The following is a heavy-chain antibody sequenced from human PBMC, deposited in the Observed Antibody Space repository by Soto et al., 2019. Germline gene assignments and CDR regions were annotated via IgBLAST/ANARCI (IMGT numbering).Heavy chain of an antibody. J-gene: IGHJ5*02. Sequence: GGSLRLSCAASGFTFSSSAMSWVRQAPGKGLEWVSTTGPSGMYYTDSVKGRFTISRDNSKNTLFLQMNSLRVEDTAIYYCARLTASWGQGALVTVSS. CDR1: GFTFSSSA. V-gene: IGHV3-23*01. CDR2: TGPSGM. CDR3: ARLTAS.